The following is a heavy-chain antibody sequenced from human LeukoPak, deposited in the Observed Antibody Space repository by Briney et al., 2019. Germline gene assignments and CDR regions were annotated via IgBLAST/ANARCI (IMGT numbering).Heavy chain of an antibody. D-gene: IGHD1-26*01. J-gene: IGHJ5*02. CDR1: GGTFSSYA. CDR3: ARGNSVGDNAWWFDP. CDR2: IIPIFGTA. V-gene: IGHV1-69*05. Sequence: ASVKVSCKASGGTFSSYAISWVRQAPGQGLEWMGGIIPIFGTANYAQKLQGRVTMTRDMSTSTDYMELSSLRSEDTAIYYCARGNSVGDNAWWFDPWGQGTLVTVSA.